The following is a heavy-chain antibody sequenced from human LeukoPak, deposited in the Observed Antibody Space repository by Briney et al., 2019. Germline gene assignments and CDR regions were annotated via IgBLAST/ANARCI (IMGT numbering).Heavy chain of an antibody. J-gene: IGHJ5*02. Sequence: SETLSLTCAVYGGSFSGYYWSWIRQPPGKGLEWIGEINHSGSTNYNPSLKSRVTISVDTSKNQFSLKLSSVTAADTAVCYCARGRAIFGGTYIEAWFDPWGQGTLVTVSS. CDR1: GGSFSGYY. CDR2: INHSGST. CDR3: ARGRAIFGGTYIEAWFDP. V-gene: IGHV4-34*01. D-gene: IGHD3-3*01.